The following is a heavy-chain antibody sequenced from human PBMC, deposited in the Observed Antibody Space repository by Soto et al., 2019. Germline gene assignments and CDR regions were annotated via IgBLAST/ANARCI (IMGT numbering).Heavy chain of an antibody. CDR2: ISGSGGST. CDR1: GFTFSSSA. CDR3: ARDRVVVRFLEWLPTPYFDY. D-gene: IGHD3-3*01. Sequence: GGSLRLSCAASGFTFSSSAMSWVRQAPGKGLEWVSGISGSGGSTFYADSVKGRFTISRDNSKNTLYLQMNSLRAEDTAVYYCARDRVVVRFLEWLPTPYFDYWGQGTLVTVSS. J-gene: IGHJ4*02. V-gene: IGHV3-23*01.